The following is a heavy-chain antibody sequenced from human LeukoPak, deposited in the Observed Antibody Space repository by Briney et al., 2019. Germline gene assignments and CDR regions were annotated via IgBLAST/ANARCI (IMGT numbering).Heavy chain of an antibody. D-gene: IGHD6-19*01. CDR2: IYSGGST. CDR1: GFTVSSNY. Sequence: GGSLRLPCAASGFTVSSNYMSWVRQAPGKGLEWVPVIYSGGSTYYADSVKGRFTISRDNSKNTLYLQMNSLRAEDTAVYYCASSGWYPAFDYWGQGTLVTVSS. CDR3: ASSGWYPAFDY. V-gene: IGHV3-53*01. J-gene: IGHJ4*02.